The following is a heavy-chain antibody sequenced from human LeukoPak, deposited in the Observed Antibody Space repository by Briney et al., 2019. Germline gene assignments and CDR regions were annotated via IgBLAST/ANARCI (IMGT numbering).Heavy chain of an antibody. D-gene: IGHD6-13*01. J-gene: IGHJ4*02. CDR3: ASRGSQMAAESLGY. V-gene: IGHV1-69*13. CDR2: IIPIFGTA. Sequence: ASVNASCKASGGTFSSYAISWVRQAPGQGLEWMGGIIPIFGTANYAQKFQGRVTITADESTSTAYMELSSLRSEDTAVYYCASRGSQMAAESLGYWGQGTLVTVSS. CDR1: GGTFSSYA.